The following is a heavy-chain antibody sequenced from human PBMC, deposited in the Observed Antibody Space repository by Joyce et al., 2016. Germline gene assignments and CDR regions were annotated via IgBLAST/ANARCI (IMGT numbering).Heavy chain of an antibody. J-gene: IGHJ4*02. D-gene: IGHD3-3*01. V-gene: IGHV3-23*01. Sequence: EVQLLESGGGLVQPGGSLRLSCAASGFTFSSYAMSWVRQAPGKCLEWFSTISASGGSTYYADSVKGRFTISRDNSEDSLYLHMNSLRAEDTAVYYCATWAPTNYDFWSGYSYYFDNWGQGTLVTVSS. CDR3: ATWAPTNYDFWSGYSYYFDN. CDR2: ISASGGST. CDR1: GFTFSSYA.